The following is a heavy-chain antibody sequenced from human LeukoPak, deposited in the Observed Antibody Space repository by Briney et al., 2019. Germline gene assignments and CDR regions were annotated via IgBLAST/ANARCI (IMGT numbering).Heavy chain of an antibody. J-gene: IGHJ4*02. D-gene: IGHD3-3*01. CDR2: IYYTGST. Sequence: SETLSLTCTVSGGSISNYYWSWIRQPPGKGLEWIGYIYYTGSTNYNPSLKSRVTTSIDTSKNQFSLKLTSVTAADTAVYYCASTPLRFLQWLPSVWGQGTLVTVSS. CDR3: ASTPLRFLQWLPSV. V-gene: IGHV4-59*01. CDR1: GGSISNYY.